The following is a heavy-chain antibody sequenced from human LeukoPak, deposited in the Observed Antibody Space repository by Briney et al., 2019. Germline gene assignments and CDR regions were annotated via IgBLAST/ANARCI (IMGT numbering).Heavy chain of an antibody. V-gene: IGHV3-7*01. CDR3: AKEVRSTTGTTREDY. Sequence: GGSLRLSCAASGFTFSSYWMSWVRQAPGKGLEWVANIKQDGSEKYYVDSVKGRFTISRDNAKNSLYLQMNSLRAEDTAVYYCAKEVRSTTGTTREDYWGRGTLVTVSS. J-gene: IGHJ4*02. CDR2: IKQDGSEK. D-gene: IGHD1-1*01. CDR1: GFTFSSYW.